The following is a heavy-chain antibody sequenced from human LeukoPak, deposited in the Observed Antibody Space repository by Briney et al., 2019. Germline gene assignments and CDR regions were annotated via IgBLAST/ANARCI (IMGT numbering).Heavy chain of an antibody. V-gene: IGHV4-39*01. CDR2: IYYSGST. J-gene: IGHJ4*02. D-gene: IGHD3-22*01. CDR3: ARASYYFDTSGGYYFDY. Sequence: PSETLSLTCTVSGGSISSSSYYWGWIRQPPGKGLEWIGSIYYSGSTYYNPSLKSRVTIPVDTSKNQFSLKLSSVTAADTAVYYCARASYYFDTSGGYYFDYWGQGTLVTVSS. CDR1: GGSISSSSYY.